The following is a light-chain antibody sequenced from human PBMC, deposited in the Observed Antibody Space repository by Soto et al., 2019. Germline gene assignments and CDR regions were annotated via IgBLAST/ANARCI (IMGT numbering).Light chain of an antibody. J-gene: IGLJ1*01. Sequence: QSVLTQPPSVSGSPGQSVTISCTGTSSDVGNYNRVSWYQQSPGTAPKLMIYEVSNRPSGVPDRFSGSKSGNTASLTISGLQAEDEADYYCSSYTSSNTFVFGTGTKVTVL. V-gene: IGLV2-18*02. CDR2: EVS. CDR3: SSYTSSNTFV. CDR1: SSDVGNYNR.